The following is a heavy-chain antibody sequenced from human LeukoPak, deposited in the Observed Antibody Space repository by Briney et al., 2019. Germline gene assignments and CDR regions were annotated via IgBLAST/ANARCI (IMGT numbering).Heavy chain of an antibody. Sequence: GGSLRLSCAASGFTFSSYWMSWDRQAPGKGLEWVANIKQDGSEKYYVDSVKGRFTISRDNAKNSLYLQMNSLRVEDTAVYYCARSVGSYYGDLWGQGTLVTVSS. CDR2: IKQDGSEK. CDR1: GFTFSSYW. D-gene: IGHD4-17*01. J-gene: IGHJ4*01. V-gene: IGHV3-7*04. CDR3: ARSVGSYYGDL.